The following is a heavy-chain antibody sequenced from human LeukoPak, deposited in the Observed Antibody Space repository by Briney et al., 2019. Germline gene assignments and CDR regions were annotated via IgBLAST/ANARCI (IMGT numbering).Heavy chain of an antibody. CDR2: ISSSSSYI. CDR3: ARARGQWPANGFDP. V-gene: IGHV3-21*01. D-gene: IGHD6-19*01. Sequence: GGSLSLSCAASGFTFSSYSMNWVRQAPGKGLEWVSSISSSSSYIYYADSVKGRFTISRDNAKNSLYLQINSLRAEDTAVYYCARARGQWPANGFDPWGQGTPVTVSS. CDR1: GFTFSSYS. J-gene: IGHJ5*02.